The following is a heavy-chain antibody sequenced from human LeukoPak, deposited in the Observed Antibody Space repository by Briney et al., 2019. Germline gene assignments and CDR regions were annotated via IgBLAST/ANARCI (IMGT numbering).Heavy chain of an antibody. J-gene: IGHJ4*02. CDR1: GGSISSSSYY. CDR3: ARDLPSTTATDFDY. Sequence: PSETLSPTCTVSGGSISSSSYYWGWIRQPPGKGLEWIGSIYYSGSTYYNPSLKSRVTISVDTSKNQFSLKLSSVTAADTAVYYCARDLPSTTATDFDYWGQGTLVTVSS. CDR2: IYYSGST. D-gene: IGHD4-17*01. V-gene: IGHV4-39*07.